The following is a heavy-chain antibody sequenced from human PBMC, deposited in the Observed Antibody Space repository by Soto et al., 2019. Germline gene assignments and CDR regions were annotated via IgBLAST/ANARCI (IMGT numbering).Heavy chain of an antibody. Sequence: SGPTLVNPTQTLTLTCTFSGFSLSTYGVGVGWIRQPPGRALEWLALIYWDDDTRFSPSLNSRLAITKDTSKSQVVLTMTHMDPVDTATYYCAHRPGFSKAFDYWGPGSLVTVSS. J-gene: IGHJ4*02. CDR2: IYWDDDT. CDR3: AHRPGFSKAFDY. V-gene: IGHV2-5*02. CDR1: GFSLSTYGVG.